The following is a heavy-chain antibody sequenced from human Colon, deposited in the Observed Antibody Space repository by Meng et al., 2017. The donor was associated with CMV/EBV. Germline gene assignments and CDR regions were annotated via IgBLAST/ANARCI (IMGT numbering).Heavy chain of an antibody. CDR3: AARSAFDY. CDR2: ISSSSSYI. D-gene: IGHD1-26*01. CDR1: GFVVSSNY. V-gene: IGHV3-21*01. Sequence: GGSLRLSCAASGFVVSSNYISWVRQAPGKGLEWVSSISSSSSYIYYADSVKGRFTISRDNAKNSLYLQMNYLSADDTAVYYCAARSAFDYWGQGTLVTVSS. J-gene: IGHJ4*02.